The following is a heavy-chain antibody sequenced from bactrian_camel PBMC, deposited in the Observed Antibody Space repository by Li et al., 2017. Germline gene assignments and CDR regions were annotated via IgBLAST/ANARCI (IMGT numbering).Heavy chain of an antibody. V-gene: IGHV3S40*01. CDR1: GFTLSTYG. J-gene: IGHJ4*01. Sequence: VQLVESGGGLVQPGGSLRLSCAASGFTLSTYGMSWVRQAPGKGLEWVSQISRGGGSTYYADSVKGRFTISRDNAKNTVYLQLNSLKTEDMAMYYCAKESYGLGVDWGQGTQVTVS. CDR2: ISRGGGST. D-gene: IGHD5*01. CDR3: AKESYGLGVD.